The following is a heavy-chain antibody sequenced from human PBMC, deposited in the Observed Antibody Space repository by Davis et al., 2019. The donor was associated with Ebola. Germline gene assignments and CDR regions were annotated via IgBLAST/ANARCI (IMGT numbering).Heavy chain of an antibody. CDR2: ITTYNGNT. V-gene: IGHV1-18*01. J-gene: IGHJ4*02. CDR1: GYMFGGYA. D-gene: IGHD1-26*01. CDR3: ARGHSGSYDY. Sequence: ASVKVSCKASGYMFGGYAISWLRQAPGQGLEWMGWITTYNGNTDYSKKVQGRVTMTTATSTSTAYMELNSLTSDDTAFYYCARGHSGSYDYWGQGTLVTVSS.